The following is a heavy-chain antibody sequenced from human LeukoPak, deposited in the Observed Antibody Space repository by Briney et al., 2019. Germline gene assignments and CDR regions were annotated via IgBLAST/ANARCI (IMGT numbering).Heavy chain of an antibody. CDR1: GFTLSSYA. J-gene: IGHJ4*02. D-gene: IGHD2-2*03. CDR2: ISVSGNT. CDR3: AKDSGWILFDD. Sequence: GGSLRLSCAASGFTLSSYAMSWVRQGPGKGLEWVSAISVSGNTYHADSVKGRFTISSDSSKNTLYLQMNSLRAGDAAVYYCAKDSGWILFDDWGQGTLVTVSS. V-gene: IGHV3-23*01.